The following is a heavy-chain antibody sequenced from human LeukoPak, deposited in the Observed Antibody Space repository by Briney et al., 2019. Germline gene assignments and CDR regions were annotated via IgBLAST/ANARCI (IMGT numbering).Heavy chain of an antibody. J-gene: IGHJ4*02. CDR2: IRYDGSNK. CDR3: AKDLGSSSWYEEDY. CDR1: GGSISSSSYY. Sequence: PSETLSLTCTVSGGSISSSSYYWGWIRQPPGKGLEWVAFIRYDGSNKYYADSVKGRFTISRDNSKNTLYLQMNSLRAEDTAVYYCAKDLGSSSWYEEDYWGREPWSPSPQ. V-gene: IGHV3-30*02. D-gene: IGHD6-13*01.